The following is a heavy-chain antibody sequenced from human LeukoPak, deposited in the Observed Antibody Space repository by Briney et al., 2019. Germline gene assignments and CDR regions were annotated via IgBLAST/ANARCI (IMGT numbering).Heavy chain of an antibody. CDR1: GFTLSNAY. CDR3: STTIVGVTTWFDP. J-gene: IGHJ5*02. Sequence: EGSLRLSCAASGFTLSNAYMSWVRQAPGKGLEWVGRIKNKTNGGTTDYAAPVKGRFTISRDDSKNTLYLQMNSLKTEDTAVYYCSTTIVGVTTWFDPWGQGTLVTVSS. CDR2: IKNKTNGGTT. V-gene: IGHV3-15*01. D-gene: IGHD1-26*01.